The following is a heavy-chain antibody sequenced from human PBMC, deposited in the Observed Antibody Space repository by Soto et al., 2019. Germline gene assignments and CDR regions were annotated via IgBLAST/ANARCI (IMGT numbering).Heavy chain of an antibody. Sequence: EVQLLDSGGGLVQPGGSLRLSCAASGFTFSSSAMSWVRQAPGKGLEWVSGVSGSGGTKYDADSVRGRFTISRDNSNNTQYPKITVLRAEDTAIYFCARCTVDTIVTSGWCDYLYPWGQGTLVTVSS. CDR2: VSGSGGTK. D-gene: IGHD6-19*01. J-gene: IGHJ5*02. CDR1: GFTFSSSA. CDR3: ARCTVDTIVTSGWCDYLYP. V-gene: IGHV3-23*01.